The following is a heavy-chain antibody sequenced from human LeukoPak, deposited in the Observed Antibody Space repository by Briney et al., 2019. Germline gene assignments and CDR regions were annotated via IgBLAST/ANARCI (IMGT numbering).Heavy chain of an antibody. Sequence: GGALRLSCAASGFTFSSYWMSWVRQAPGKGLEWVANIKQDGSEKYYVDSVKGRFTISRDNAKNSLYLQMNSLRAEDTAVYYCAREGPGYSDGYVWYNAFDIGGQGTMVTVSS. D-gene: IGHD5-18*01. V-gene: IGHV3-7*01. CDR1: GFTFSSYW. J-gene: IGHJ3*02. CDR2: IKQDGSEK. CDR3: AREGPGYSDGYVWYNAFDI.